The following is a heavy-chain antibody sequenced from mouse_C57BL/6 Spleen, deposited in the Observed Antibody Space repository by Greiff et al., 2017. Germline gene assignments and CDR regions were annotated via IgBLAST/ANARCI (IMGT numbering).Heavy chain of an antibody. Sequence: VKLQESGAELVKPGASVKISCKASGYAFSSYWMNWVKQRPGKGLEWIGQIYPGDGDTNYNGKFKGKATLTADKSSSTAYMQLSSLTSEDSAVYCCARYDYEDAWFAYWGQGTLVTVSA. CDR1: GYAFSSYW. J-gene: IGHJ3*01. D-gene: IGHD2-4*01. CDR3: ARYDYEDAWFAY. V-gene: IGHV1-80*01. CDR2: IYPGDGDT.